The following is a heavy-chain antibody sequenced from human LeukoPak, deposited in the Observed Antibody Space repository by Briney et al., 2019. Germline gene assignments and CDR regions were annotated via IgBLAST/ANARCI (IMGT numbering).Heavy chain of an antibody. D-gene: IGHD3-9*01. CDR2: ISAYNGNT. CDR1: GYTFTSYG. CDR3: ARDPSDYDILTGYHLPNYGMDV. J-gene: IGHJ6*02. Sequence: GASVKVSCKASGYTFTSYGISWVRRAPGQGLEWMGWISAYNGNTNYAQKLQGRVTMTTDTSTSTAYMELRSLRSDDTAVYYCARDPSDYDILTGYHLPNYGMDVWGQGTTVTVPS. V-gene: IGHV1-18*01.